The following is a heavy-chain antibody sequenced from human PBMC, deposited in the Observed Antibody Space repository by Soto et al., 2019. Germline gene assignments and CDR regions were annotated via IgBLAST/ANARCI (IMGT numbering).Heavy chain of an antibody. CDR1: GFTFSSYG. J-gene: IGHJ6*02. CDR3: AREGGSRGYSYSYLLGCYYYGMDV. V-gene: IGHV3-33*01. Sequence: GGPLRLSCAASGFTFSSYGMHWVRQAPGKGLEWVAVIWYDGSNKYYADSVKGRFTISRDNSKNTLYLQMNSLRAEDTAVYYCAREGGSRGYSYSYLLGCYYYGMDVWGQGTTVTVSS. D-gene: IGHD5-18*01. CDR2: IWYDGSNK.